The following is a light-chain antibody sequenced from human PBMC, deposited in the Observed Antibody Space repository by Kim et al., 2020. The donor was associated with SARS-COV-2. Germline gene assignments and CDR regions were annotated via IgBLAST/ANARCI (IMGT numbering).Light chain of an antibody. Sequence: SASAGARATITGRASQSISTWLAWYQQKPGRAPKLLLHKTSSLEPGVSSRFSGSGSGTEFTLTISSLQPDDYATYYCQRYNTPPWTFGQGTKLEI. V-gene: IGKV1-5*03. J-gene: IGKJ1*01. CDR3: QRYNTPPWT. CDR1: QSISTW. CDR2: KTS.